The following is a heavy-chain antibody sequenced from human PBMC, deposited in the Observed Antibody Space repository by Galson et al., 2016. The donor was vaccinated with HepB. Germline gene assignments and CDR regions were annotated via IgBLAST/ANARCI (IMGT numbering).Heavy chain of an antibody. D-gene: IGHD6-25*01. V-gene: IGHV6-1*01. CDR3: AGEGASGYALDY. J-gene: IGHJ4*02. CDR2: TYYRSKWYN. CDR1: GDSVSSNSAA. Sequence: CAISGDSVSSNSAAWNWIRQSPSRGREWLGRTYYRSKWYNDYAESVKSRITINPDTSKNQFSLQLHSVTPNDTAFYYCAGEGASGYALDYWGQGTLVTVSS.